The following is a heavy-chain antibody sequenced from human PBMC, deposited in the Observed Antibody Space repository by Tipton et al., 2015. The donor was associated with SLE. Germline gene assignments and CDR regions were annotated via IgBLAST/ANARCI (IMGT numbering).Heavy chain of an antibody. J-gene: IGHJ1*01. CDR3: ARQGAQYDSVWGSYRPEYLRH. V-gene: IGHV4-39*01. CDR1: GGSISGTTDY. Sequence: TLSLTCTVSGGSISGTTDYWGWIRQPPGQGLEWIGSISYTGSAYHNPSLKSRVTISVDTPKNQFSLSLTSVTAADTAVYYCARQGAQYDSVWGSYRPEYLRHWGQGTLVTVSS. D-gene: IGHD3-16*02. CDR2: ISYTGSA.